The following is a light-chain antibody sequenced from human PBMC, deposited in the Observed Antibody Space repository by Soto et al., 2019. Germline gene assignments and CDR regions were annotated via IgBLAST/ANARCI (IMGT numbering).Light chain of an antibody. V-gene: IGKV3-11*01. Sequence: EVVFTQSPVTLSLSPGERATLSGRASQSFRGLLAWYQQKPGQAPRLLIYDAYNRATGIPPRFSGSGSGTDFTLTISSLEPEDSAVYYCQQRHMWPITFGQGTRLEIK. CDR1: QSFRGL. CDR2: DAY. CDR3: QQRHMWPIT. J-gene: IGKJ5*01.